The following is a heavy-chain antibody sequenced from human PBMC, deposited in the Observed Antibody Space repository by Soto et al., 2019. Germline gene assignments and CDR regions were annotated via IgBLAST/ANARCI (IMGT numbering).Heavy chain of an antibody. Sequence: ALVKVSCKASGYTFISYDINWVRQATGQGLEWMGWMNPNSGNTGYARKFQGRVTMTRDTSISTAYMELSSLRSEDAAVYYCARPLNNDFFGYWGQGTLVTVSS. CDR1: GYTFISYD. CDR3: ARPLNNDFFGY. V-gene: IGHV1-8*01. J-gene: IGHJ4*02. CDR2: MNPNSGNT.